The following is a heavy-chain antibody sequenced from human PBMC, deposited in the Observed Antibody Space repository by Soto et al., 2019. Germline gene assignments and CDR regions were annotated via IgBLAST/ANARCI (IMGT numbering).Heavy chain of an antibody. CDR1: GFSLTTSGVA. J-gene: IGHJ4*02. V-gene: IGHV2-5*01. D-gene: IGHD1-26*01. CDR3: VRRYYPYSFHY. Sequence: QITLKESGPTLVKPTQTLTLTCTFSGFSLTTSGVAVGWIRQPPGKALEWLAIVYGSNAKFYSPSLKSRLTITKDTSKNQVVLTLTNMDPVDTATYSFVRRYYPYSFHYWGQGTLVTVSS. CDR2: VYGSNAK.